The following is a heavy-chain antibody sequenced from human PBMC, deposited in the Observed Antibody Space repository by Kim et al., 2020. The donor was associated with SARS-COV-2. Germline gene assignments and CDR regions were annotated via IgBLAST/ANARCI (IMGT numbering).Heavy chain of an antibody. D-gene: IGHD2-15*01. Sequence: GGSLRLFCAASGFTFSSYAMSWVRQAPGKGLEWDSAISCNGGSTYSADTVKGRFTISRDNSKSTLFLQMNSLRAEDTAVTYFEIEGLRFLWVFDYCGKRT. CDR2: ISCNGGST. J-gene: IGHJ4*02. CDR1: GFTFSSYA. CDR3: EIEGLRFLWVFDY. V-gene: IGHV3-23*01.